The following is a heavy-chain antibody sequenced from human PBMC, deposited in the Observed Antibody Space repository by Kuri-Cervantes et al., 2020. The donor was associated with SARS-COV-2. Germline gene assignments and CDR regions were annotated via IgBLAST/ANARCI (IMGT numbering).Heavy chain of an antibody. CDR2: INPDGSYT. V-gene: IGHV3-74*01. CDR1: GFTFSGHW. J-gene: IGHJ4*02. Sequence: GGSLRLSCAASGFTFSGHWIHWVRQAPGKGLVWVSRINPDGSYTSNADSVKGRFTLSRDNAKNMLFLQMNSLRAEDTAVYYCVRDGDHWNFDYWGQGALVTVSS. D-gene: IGHD1-1*01. CDR3: VRDGDHWNFDY.